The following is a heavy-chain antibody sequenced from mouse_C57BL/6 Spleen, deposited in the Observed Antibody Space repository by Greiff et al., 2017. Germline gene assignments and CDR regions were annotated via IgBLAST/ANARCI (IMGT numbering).Heavy chain of an antibody. D-gene: IGHD2-12*01. CDR2: IYPGDGDT. CDR3: ARSYYSYAMDY. V-gene: IGHV1-82*01. CDR1: GYAFSSSW. Sequence: QVQLQQSGPELVKPGASVKISCKASGYAFSSSWMNWVKHRPGKGLEWIGRIYPGDGDTNYNGTFKGKATLTADKSSSTAYMQLRSLTSEDSAVYFCARSYYSYAMDYWGQGTSVTVSS. J-gene: IGHJ4*01.